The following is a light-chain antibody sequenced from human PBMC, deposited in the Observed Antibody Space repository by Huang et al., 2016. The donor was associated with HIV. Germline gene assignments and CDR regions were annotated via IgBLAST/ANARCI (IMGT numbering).Light chain of an antibody. CDR3: QQYNDWPPWYT. Sequence: IVMTQSPATLSVSPGERVTLSCRASRSVGNNLAWYQPNVGQPPRLLIDGASTRATGIAARFSGSGSGTDFTLTISSLQSEDFAVYYCQQYNDWPPWYTFGQGTKLEIK. CDR1: RSVGNN. J-gene: IGKJ2*01. V-gene: IGKV3-15*01. CDR2: GAS.